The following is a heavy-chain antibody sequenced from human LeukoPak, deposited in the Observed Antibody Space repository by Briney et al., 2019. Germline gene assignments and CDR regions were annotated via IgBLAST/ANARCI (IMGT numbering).Heavy chain of an antibody. CDR1: GYTFTSYY. J-gene: IGHJ4*02. D-gene: IGHD2-15*01. Sequence: ASVKVSCKASGYTFTSYYMHWVRQAPGQGLEWMGIINPSGGSASYAQKFQGRVTMTRDTSTSTVYMELSSLRSEDTAVYYCARAIKGCSGGSCYFDYWGQGTLVTVSS. CDR3: ARAIKGCSGGSCYFDY. CDR2: INPSGGSA. V-gene: IGHV1-46*01.